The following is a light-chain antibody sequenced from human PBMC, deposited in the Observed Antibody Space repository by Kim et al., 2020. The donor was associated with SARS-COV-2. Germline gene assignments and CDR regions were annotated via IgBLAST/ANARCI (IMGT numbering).Light chain of an antibody. CDR2: QDS. V-gene: IGLV3-1*01. CDR1: KLGDKY. Sequence: SYELTQPPSVSVSPGQTASITCSGDKLGDKYACWYQQKPGQSPVLVIYQDSKRPSGIPQRFSGPNSGNTATLTISGTQAMDEADYYCQAWDSSHVVFGGG. J-gene: IGLJ2*01. CDR3: QAWDSSHVV.